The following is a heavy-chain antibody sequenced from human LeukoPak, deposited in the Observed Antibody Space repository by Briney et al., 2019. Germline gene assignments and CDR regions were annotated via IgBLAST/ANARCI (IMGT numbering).Heavy chain of an antibody. CDR2: INPNSGGT. D-gene: IGHD1/OR15-1a*01. CDR3: ARALTVYSVAGTDY. CDR1: GYTFTGYY. V-gene: IGHV1-2*02. J-gene: IGHJ4*02. Sequence: GASVKVSCKASGYTFTGYYMHWVRQAPGQGLEWMGWINPNSGGTNYAQKFQGRVTMTRDTSISTAYMELSRLRSDDTAVYYCARALTVYSVAGTDYWGQGTLVTVSS.